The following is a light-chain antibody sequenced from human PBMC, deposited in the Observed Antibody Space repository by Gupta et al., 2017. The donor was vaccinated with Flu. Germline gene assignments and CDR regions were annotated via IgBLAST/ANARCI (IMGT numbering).Light chain of an antibody. CDR3: MQALQTPIT. CDR1: QSLLHSNGKKY. J-gene: IGKJ4*01. V-gene: IGKV2-28*01. CDR2: LGS. Sequence: VTPGEPASISCRSSQSLLHSNGKKYLEWYLQKPGQSPQLLIYLGSNRASGVPDRFSGSGSGTDFTLKISRVEAEDVGVYYCMQALQTPITFGRGTXVEI.